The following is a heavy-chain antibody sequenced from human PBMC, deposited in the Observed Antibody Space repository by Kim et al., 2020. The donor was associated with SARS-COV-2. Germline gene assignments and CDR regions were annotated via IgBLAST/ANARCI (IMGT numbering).Heavy chain of an antibody. V-gene: IGHV3-48*02. CDR1: GVIFSTYS. CDR2: SSSNSGTI. CDR3: ARDINCNCKY. Sequence: GGPLRLSCVDSGVIFSTYSMHWVRQAPRKGLEWISYSSSNSGTIYYADSVKGRFTISRDKTKNSLYRQMNSLRDEDTAVNYCARDINCNCKYWGQGTLV. J-gene: IGHJ4*02. D-gene: IGHD1-1*01.